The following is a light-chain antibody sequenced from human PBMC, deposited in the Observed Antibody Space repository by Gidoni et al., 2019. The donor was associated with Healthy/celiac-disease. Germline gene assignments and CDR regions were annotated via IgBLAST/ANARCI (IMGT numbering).Light chain of an antibody. CDR1: ELGDKY. Sequence: SYELTQPPSVSVSPRQTASITCSGDELGDKYASWYQQKPGQSPLLVIYQDTKRPSGIPARFSGSNSGNTATLTISGTQAMDEADYYCQAWDSSLGVFGGGTKLTVL. CDR2: QDT. CDR3: QAWDSSLGV. V-gene: IGLV3-1*01. J-gene: IGLJ3*02.